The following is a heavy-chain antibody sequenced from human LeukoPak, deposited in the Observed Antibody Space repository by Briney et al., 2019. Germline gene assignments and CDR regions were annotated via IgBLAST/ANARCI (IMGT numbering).Heavy chain of an antibody. Sequence: SETLSLTCTVSGGSISSYYWSWIRQPPGEGLEWIGYIYYSGSTNYNPSLKSRVTISVDTSKNQFSLKLSSVTAADTAVYYCARSPNGGNSDYWGQGTLVTVSS. CDR1: GGSISSYY. CDR2: IYYSGST. D-gene: IGHD4-23*01. J-gene: IGHJ4*02. CDR3: ARSPNGGNSDY. V-gene: IGHV4-59*08.